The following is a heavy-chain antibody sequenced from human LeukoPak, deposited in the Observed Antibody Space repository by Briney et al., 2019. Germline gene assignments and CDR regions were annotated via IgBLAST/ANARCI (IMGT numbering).Heavy chain of an antibody. D-gene: IGHD5-18*01. J-gene: IGHJ1*01. V-gene: IGHV1-69*02. CDR3: ARLAEGNTAMM. Sequence: SVKVSCMASGGTFSSYTISWVRQAPGQGLEWMGRIIPILGIANYAQKFQGRVTITADKSTSTAYMELSSLRSEDTAVYYCARLAEGNTAMMWGQGTLVTVSS. CDR1: GGTFSSYT. CDR2: IIPILGIA.